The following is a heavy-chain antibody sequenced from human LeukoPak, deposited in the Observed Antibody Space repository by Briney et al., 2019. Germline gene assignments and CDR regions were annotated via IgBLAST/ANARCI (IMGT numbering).Heavy chain of an antibody. CDR3: ARARGYSYGLMGWFDP. CDR2: INHSGST. D-gene: IGHD5-18*01. J-gene: IGHJ5*02. Sequence: ASETLSLTCAVYGGSFSGYYWSWIRQPPGKGLEWIGEINHSGSTNYNPSLKSRVTISVDPSKNQFSLKLRSVTAADTAVYYCARARGYSYGLMGWFDPWGQGTLVTVSS. V-gene: IGHV4-34*01. CDR1: GGSFSGYY.